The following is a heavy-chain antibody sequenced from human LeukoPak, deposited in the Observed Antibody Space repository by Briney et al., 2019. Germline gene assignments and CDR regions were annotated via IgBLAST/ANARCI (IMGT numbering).Heavy chain of an antibody. Sequence: GGALRLSCAASGFTHSSYSMNWVRQAPGKGLEGVSYISSSSSTIYYADSVKGRFTISRDNAKNSLYLQMNSLRAEDTAVYYCARDAFDIWGQGTMVTVSS. J-gene: IGHJ3*02. CDR1: GFTHSSYS. CDR3: ARDAFDI. CDR2: ISSSSSTI. V-gene: IGHV3-48*01.